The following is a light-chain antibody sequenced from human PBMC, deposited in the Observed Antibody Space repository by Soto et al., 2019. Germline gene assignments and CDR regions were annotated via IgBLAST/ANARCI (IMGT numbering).Light chain of an antibody. Sequence: EIVMTQSPATLSVSPGERATLSCRASQSVSSNLAWYQQKPGQAPRLLIYGASTRATGIPARFSGRGSGTELTLTVSSLQYQDFAVYYCQSYNNWPPRGRTFGQGTKVEIK. J-gene: IGKJ1*01. V-gene: IGKV3-15*01. CDR1: QSVSSN. CDR2: GAS. CDR3: QSYNNWPPRGRT.